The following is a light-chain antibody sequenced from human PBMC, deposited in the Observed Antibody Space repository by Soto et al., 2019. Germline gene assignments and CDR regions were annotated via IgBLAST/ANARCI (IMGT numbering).Light chain of an antibody. J-gene: IGKJ1*01. CDR1: QSISSW. Sequence: TQSPFTLSASVGDRVSITCRASQSISSWLAWYQQKPGQAPRLLIYGASSRAMGVPDRFTGSGSGTDFTLTINRLEPEDFAVYYCQHYGRSPTFGPGTKVDI. V-gene: IGKV3-20*01. CDR3: QHYGRSPT. CDR2: GAS.